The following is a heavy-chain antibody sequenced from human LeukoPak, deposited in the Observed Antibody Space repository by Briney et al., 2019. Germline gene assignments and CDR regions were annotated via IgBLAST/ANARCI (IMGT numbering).Heavy chain of an antibody. CDR1: GFTFSSYA. Sequence: GGSLRLSCAASGFTFSSYAMSWVRQAPGQGLDWVSAISDSGVTAYYADSAKGRFTISRDNSKSTLYLQMNSLRAEDTAVYYCANLNAPYWGNFDYWGQGTLVTVSS. J-gene: IGHJ4*02. V-gene: IGHV3-23*01. CDR3: ANLNAPYWGNFDY. D-gene: IGHD3-16*01. CDR2: ISDSGVTA.